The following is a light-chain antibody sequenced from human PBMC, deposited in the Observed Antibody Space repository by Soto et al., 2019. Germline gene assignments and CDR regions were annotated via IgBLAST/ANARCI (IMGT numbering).Light chain of an antibody. Sequence: QSVLTQPPSASGSPGQSVTISCAGTSSDVGGYNYVSWYQQHPGKAPTVMIFEVSKRPSGVPDRFSGSKSGNTASLTVSGLQDEDEDDYYCTSYAGASTLVFGGGTKLTVL. CDR3: TSYAGASTLV. J-gene: IGLJ2*01. CDR2: EVS. V-gene: IGLV2-8*01. CDR1: SSDVGGYNY.